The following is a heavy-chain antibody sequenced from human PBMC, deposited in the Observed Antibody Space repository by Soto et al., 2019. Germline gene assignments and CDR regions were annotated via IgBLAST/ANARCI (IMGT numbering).Heavy chain of an antibody. Sequence: QVQLQESGPGLVKPSQTLSLTCTVSGGSISSGGYYWSWIRQHPGKGLEWIGYIYYSGSTYYNPALRSRVTIPVDTAKNQFSLQLSSVTAADTAVYYCARWTYCSSTSCYGDIDYWGQGTLVTVSS. J-gene: IGHJ4*02. CDR3: ARWTYCSSTSCYGDIDY. V-gene: IGHV4-31*03. CDR2: IYYSGST. D-gene: IGHD2-2*01. CDR1: GGSISSGGYY.